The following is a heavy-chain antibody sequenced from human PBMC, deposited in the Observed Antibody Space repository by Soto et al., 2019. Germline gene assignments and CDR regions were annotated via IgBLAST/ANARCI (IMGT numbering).Heavy chain of an antibody. J-gene: IGHJ5*02. V-gene: IGHV3-23*01. CDR3: AKDPASITMVRGVISWFDP. D-gene: IGHD3-10*01. CDR2: ISGSGGST. CDR1: GFTFSSYA. Sequence: GGSLRLSCAASGFTFSSYAMSWVRQAPGKGLEWVSAISGSGGSTYYADSVKGRFTISRDNSKNTLYLQMNSLRAEDTAVYYGAKDPASITMVRGVISWFDPWGQGTLVTVSS.